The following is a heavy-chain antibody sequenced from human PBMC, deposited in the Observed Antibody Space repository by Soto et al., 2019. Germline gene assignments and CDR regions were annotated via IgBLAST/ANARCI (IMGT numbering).Heavy chain of an antibody. CDR2: IIPIFGTA. D-gene: IGHD5-12*01. CDR3: ASSDNVHIVATTYYFDY. CDR1: GGTFSSYA. J-gene: IGHJ4*02. Sequence: QVQLVQSGAEVKKPGSSVKVSCKASGGTFSSYAISWVRQAPGQGLEWMGGIIPIFGTANYAQKFQGRVTITADESTSTAYMELSSLRSEDTAVYYCASSDNVHIVATTYYFDYWGQGTLVTVSS. V-gene: IGHV1-69*01.